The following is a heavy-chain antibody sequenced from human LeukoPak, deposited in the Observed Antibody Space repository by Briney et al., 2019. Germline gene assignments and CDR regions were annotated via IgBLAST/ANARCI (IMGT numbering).Heavy chain of an antibody. Sequence: GRSLRLSCAASGVNFGSYGMHWVRQAPGKGLEWVAVIWYDGSSEQYADSVKGRFTISRDNSRDTLYLQMNSLRAEDTAVYYCAKDKDYGYYMDVWGKGTTVTVSS. CDR2: IWYDGSSE. D-gene: IGHD3-16*01. CDR3: AKDKDYGYYMDV. CDR1: GVNFGSYG. V-gene: IGHV3-33*06. J-gene: IGHJ6*03.